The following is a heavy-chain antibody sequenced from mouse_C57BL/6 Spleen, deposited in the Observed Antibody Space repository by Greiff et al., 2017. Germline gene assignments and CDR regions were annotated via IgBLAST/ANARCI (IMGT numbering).Heavy chain of an antibody. CDR1: GYTFTDYY. J-gene: IGHJ4*01. Sequence: VQLQQSGPELVKPGASVKISCKASGYTFTDYYMNWVKQSHGKSLEWIGDINPNNGGTSYNQKFKGKATLTVDKSSSTAYMELRSLTSEDSAVYYCARYDSGRGYAMDYWGQGTSVTVSS. CDR2: INPNNGGT. CDR3: ARYDSGRGYAMDY. D-gene: IGHD3-1*01. V-gene: IGHV1-26*01.